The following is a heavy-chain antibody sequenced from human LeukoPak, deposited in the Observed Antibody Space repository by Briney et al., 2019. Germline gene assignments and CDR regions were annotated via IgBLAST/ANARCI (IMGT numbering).Heavy chain of an antibody. CDR1: GFTFSSYS. CDR3: ARDRPPLWFGELLASDY. J-gene: IGHJ4*02. D-gene: IGHD3-10*01. V-gene: IGHV3-21*01. CDR2: ISSSSSYI. Sequence: GGSLRLSCAASGFTFSSYSMNWVRQAPGKGLEWVSPISSSSSYIYYADSVKGRFTISRDNAKNSLYLQMNSLRAEDTAVYYCARDRPPLWFGELLASDYWGQGTLVTVSS.